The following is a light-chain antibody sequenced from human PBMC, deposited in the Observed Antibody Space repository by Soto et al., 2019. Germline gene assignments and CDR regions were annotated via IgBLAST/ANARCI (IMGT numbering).Light chain of an antibody. V-gene: IGLV2-14*01. CDR3: SSYTSSTTRV. Sequence: QSALTQPASVSGSPGQSITISCTGTSSDVGGYNYVSWYQQHPGKAPKLMIYDVSNRPSGVSNRFSGSKSGNTASLTISGPQAEDEADYYCSSYTSSTTRVFGTGTKLTAL. J-gene: IGLJ1*01. CDR1: SSDVGGYNY. CDR2: DVS.